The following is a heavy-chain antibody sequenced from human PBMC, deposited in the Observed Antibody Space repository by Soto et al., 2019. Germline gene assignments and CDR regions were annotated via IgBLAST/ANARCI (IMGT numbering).Heavy chain of an antibody. D-gene: IGHD5-12*01. V-gene: IGHV3-33*01. J-gene: IGHJ6*02. Sequence: GGSLRLSCAASGFTFSSYGMHWVRQAPGKGLEWVAVIWYDGSNKYYADSVKGRFTISRDNSKNTLYLQMNSLRAEDTAVYYCARSGSGYDPYYYYGMDVWGQGTMVTVSS. CDR3: ARSGSGYDPYYYYGMDV. CDR2: IWYDGSNK. CDR1: GFTFSSYG.